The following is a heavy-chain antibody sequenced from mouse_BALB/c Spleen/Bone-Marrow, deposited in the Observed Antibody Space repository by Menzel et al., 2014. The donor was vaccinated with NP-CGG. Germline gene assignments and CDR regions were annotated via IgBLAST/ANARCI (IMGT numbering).Heavy chain of an antibody. Sequence: AQLQQSGAELVKPVASVMLSCTASGFNIKDTYMPWVKQRPEQGLEWIGRIDPANGNTKYDPKFQGKATITADTSSNTAYLQLSSLTSEDTAVYYCALYYDYVVGYWGQGTTLTVSS. D-gene: IGHD2-4*01. J-gene: IGHJ2*01. CDR2: IDPANGNT. CDR1: GFNIKDTY. CDR3: ALYYDYVVGY. V-gene: IGHV14-3*02.